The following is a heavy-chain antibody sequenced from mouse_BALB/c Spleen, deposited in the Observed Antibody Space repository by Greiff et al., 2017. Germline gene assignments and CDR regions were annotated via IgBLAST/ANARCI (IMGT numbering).Heavy chain of an antibody. D-gene: IGHD2-12*01. J-gene: IGHJ2*01. CDR1: GYSFTSYW. CDR2: IYPGNSDT. CDR3: TGFRENDYYFDY. Sequence: VQLQQSGTVLARPGASVKMSCKASGYSFTSYWMHWVKQRPGQGLEWIGAIYPGNSDTSYNQKFKGKAKLTAVTSASTAYMELSSLTNEDSAVYYCTGFRENDYYFDYWGQGTTLTVSS. V-gene: IGHV1-5*01.